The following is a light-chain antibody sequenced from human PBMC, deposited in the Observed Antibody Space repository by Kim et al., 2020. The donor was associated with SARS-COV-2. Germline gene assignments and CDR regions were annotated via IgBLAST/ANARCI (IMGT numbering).Light chain of an antibody. V-gene: IGLV2-14*03. CDR3: SSYTSSNTWV. CDR2: DVS. J-gene: IGLJ3*02. CDR1: SSDVGYYDY. Sequence: QSVLTQPASVSGSPGQSITISCTGTSSDVGYYDYVSWYQHHPGKAPKLMIYDVSRRPSGVSNRFSGSKSGNTASLTISGLQGEDEANYYCSSYTSSNTWVFAGGTQLTVL.